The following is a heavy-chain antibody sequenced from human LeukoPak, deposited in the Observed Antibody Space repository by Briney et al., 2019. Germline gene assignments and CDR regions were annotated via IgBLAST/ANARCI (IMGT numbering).Heavy chain of an antibody. J-gene: IGHJ6*03. D-gene: IGHD3-16*01. Sequence: GGSLRLSCAASGFTVSSNYMSWVRQAPGKGLEWVSVIYSGGSTYYADSVKGRFTISRDNAKNSLYLQMNSLRAEDTAVYYCARALGQGYYYYMDVWGKGTTVTVSS. CDR2: IYSGGST. V-gene: IGHV3-66*01. CDR1: GFTVSSNY. CDR3: ARALGQGYYYYMDV.